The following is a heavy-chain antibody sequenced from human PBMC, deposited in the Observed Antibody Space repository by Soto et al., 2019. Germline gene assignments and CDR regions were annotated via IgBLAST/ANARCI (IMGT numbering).Heavy chain of an antibody. CDR3: VRRHYPTWLFDY. CDR1: GGAISGRSNY. V-gene: IGHV4-39*01. J-gene: IGHJ4*02. Sequence: SETLSLTCAVSGGAISGRSNYWGWIRQPPGKGLEYIGSIYSGGSTYYNPSLKSRVTLSVDATQNQFSLRLTSVTAADTAVYYCVRRHYPTWLFDYWCLAILVTVS. CDR2: IYSGGST. D-gene: IGHD3-9*01.